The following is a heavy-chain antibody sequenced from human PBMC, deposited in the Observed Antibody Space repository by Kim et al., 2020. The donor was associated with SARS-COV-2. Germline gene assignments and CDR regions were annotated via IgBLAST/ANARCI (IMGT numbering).Heavy chain of an antibody. J-gene: IGHJ6*02. Sequence: KGRFTISRDNAKNSLYLQMNSVRAEDTAVYYCASLPAASSVSYYYYGMDVWGQGTTVTVSS. D-gene: IGHD2-2*01. V-gene: IGHV3-11*06. CDR3: ASLPAASSVSYYYYGMDV.